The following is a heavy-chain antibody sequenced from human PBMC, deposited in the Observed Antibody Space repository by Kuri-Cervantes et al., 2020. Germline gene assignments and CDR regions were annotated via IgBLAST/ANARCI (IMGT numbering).Heavy chain of an antibody. CDR3: ARGGPKDIVVVPAAQASVRYYYYGMDV. J-gene: IGHJ6*02. CDR2: ISAYNGNT. V-gene: IGHV1-18*01. D-gene: IGHD2-2*01. Sequence: ASVKVSCKASGYTFTSYGISWVRQAPGRGLEWMGWISAYNGNTNYAQKFQGWVTMTRDTSISTAYMELSRLRSDDTAVYYCARGGPKDIVVVPAAQASVRYYYYGMDVWGQGTMVTVSS. CDR1: GYTFTSYG.